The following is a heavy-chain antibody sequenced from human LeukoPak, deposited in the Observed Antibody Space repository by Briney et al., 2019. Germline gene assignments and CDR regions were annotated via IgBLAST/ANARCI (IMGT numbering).Heavy chain of an antibody. CDR2: ISSSGSTI. J-gene: IGHJ4*02. Sequence: GGSLRLSCAASGFTFSDYYMSWIRQAPGKGLEWVSYISSSGSTIYYADSVKGRFTISRDNAKNSLYLQMNSLRAEDTAVYYCAVGKEYYYDSSGYYLPDYWGQGTLVTVSS. CDR1: GFTFSDYY. V-gene: IGHV3-11*01. CDR3: AVGKEYYYDSSGYYLPDY. D-gene: IGHD3-22*01.